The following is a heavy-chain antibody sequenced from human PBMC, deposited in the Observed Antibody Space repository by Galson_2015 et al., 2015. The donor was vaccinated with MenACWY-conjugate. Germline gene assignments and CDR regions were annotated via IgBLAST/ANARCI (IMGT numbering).Heavy chain of an antibody. V-gene: IGHV3-66*01. Sequence: SLRPSCAASGFTVTSNYMSWVRQAPGKALEWVSVIYAGGSTDYADSVRGRFTISRDNSRNTLYLQMDSLRPEDTALYYCARENVATLIDLWGQGTLVTVSS. J-gene: IGHJ5*02. CDR2: IYAGGST. CDR1: GFTVTSNY. CDR3: ARENVATLIDL. D-gene: IGHD2-15*01.